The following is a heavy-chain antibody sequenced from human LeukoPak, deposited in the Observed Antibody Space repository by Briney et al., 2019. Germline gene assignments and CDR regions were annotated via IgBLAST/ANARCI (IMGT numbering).Heavy chain of an antibody. CDR2: ISYDGSNK. Sequence: GGSLRLSCAASGFTFSSYGMHWVRQAPGKGLEWVAVISYDGSNKYYADSVKGRFNISRDISKNTLYLQMNSLRAEDTAVYYCAKAGYYYDGSGYAEYFQHWGQGTLVTVSS. J-gene: IGHJ1*01. V-gene: IGHV3-30*18. CDR3: AKAGYYYDGSGYAEYFQH. D-gene: IGHD3-22*01. CDR1: GFTFSSYG.